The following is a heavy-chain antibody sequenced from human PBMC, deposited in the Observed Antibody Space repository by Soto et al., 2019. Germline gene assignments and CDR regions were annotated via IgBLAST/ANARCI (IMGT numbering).Heavy chain of an antibody. D-gene: IGHD6-6*01. CDR1: GFTLRGYA. Sequence: EVQLAESGGGLAQPGGSLRLSCAASGFTLRGYAMDWVRQAPGKGLEYVSGISSNGVGTYYANSVQGRFTISRDNSKNTVYLQMGRLRPEDMAVYYCARRARPDFYYMDVWGKGTTVTVSS. J-gene: IGHJ6*03. V-gene: IGHV3-64*01. CDR2: ISSNGVGT. CDR3: ARRARPDFYYMDV.